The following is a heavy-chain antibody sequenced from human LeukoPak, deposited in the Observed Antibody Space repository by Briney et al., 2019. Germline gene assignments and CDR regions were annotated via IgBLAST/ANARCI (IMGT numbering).Heavy chain of an antibody. D-gene: IGHD1-26*01. Sequence: GGSLRLSYAGSGFTFSDSGMHWVRQASGKGLEWVGHIRSKADSYATVYAASVKGRFTITRDDSENTAYLQMNSLKTEDTAVYYCPTFPSGSYSAYWGQGTLVTVSS. V-gene: IGHV3-73*01. CDR2: IRSKADSYAT. CDR3: PTFPSGSYSAY. J-gene: IGHJ4*02. CDR1: GFTFSDSG.